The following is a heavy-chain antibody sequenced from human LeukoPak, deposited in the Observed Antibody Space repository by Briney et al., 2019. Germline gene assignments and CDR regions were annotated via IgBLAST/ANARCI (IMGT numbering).Heavy chain of an antibody. J-gene: IGHJ5*02. Sequence: GASVKVSCKASGYTFTGYYMHWVRQAPGQGLEWMGWINPNSGGTNYAQKFQGRVTMTRDTSISTAYMELSRLRSDDTAVYYCARDRRTTGTMFGALGSPWGQGTLVTVSS. CDR2: INPNSGGT. V-gene: IGHV1-2*02. CDR3: ARDRRTTGTMFGALGSP. D-gene: IGHD1-1*01. CDR1: GYTFTGYY.